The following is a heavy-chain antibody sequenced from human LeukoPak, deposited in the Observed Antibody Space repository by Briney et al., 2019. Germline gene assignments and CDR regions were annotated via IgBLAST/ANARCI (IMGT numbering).Heavy chain of an antibody. CDR1: GLRFNSYW. J-gene: IGHJ4*02. V-gene: IGHV3-7*01. CDR2: INQDGSEK. Sequence: GGSLRLSCAASGLRFNSYWMSWVRQAPGKGLEWVANINQDGSEKYYVDSVKGRFTISRDNAKNSLFLQMNSLRAEDTAVYYCASLEFGYWGQGTLVTVSS. D-gene: IGHD3-16*01. CDR3: ASLEFGY.